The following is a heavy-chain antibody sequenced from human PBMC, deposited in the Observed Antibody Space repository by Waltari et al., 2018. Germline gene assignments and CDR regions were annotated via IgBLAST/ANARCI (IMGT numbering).Heavy chain of an antibody. V-gene: IGHV1-18*01. CDR3: ARDRAPPGGSGWYRIIDF. CDR2: INPNTGKT. D-gene: IGHD6-19*01. Sequence: QVQLVQSGPEVKKPGASVKVSCKASGYSLEFYGFSWVRQSPGQGLEWMGWINPNTGKTEFSQKFPGRVTLTADTSTRTACLEVRSLRPDDTAIYYCARDRAPPGGSGWYRIIDFWGQGTHVTVSS. J-gene: IGHJ4*02. CDR1: GYSLEFYG.